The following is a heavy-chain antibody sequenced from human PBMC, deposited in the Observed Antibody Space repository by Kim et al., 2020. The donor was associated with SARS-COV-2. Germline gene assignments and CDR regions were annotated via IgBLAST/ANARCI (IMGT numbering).Heavy chain of an antibody. CDR2: INYGGSS. J-gene: IGHJ4*02. V-gene: IGHV4-34*01. CDR1: SESFGSYW. Sequence: SETLSLTCAVNSESFGSYWWTWIRLSPGKGLEWIGEINYGGSSNSATSLMSRVSISIDTSRRQISLKVTSVTAADTAVYFCARGRKSRISLVRGTLLGVFYEYWGQGTQVTVSS. D-gene: IGHD3-10*01. CDR3: ARGRKSRISLVRGTLLGVFYEY.